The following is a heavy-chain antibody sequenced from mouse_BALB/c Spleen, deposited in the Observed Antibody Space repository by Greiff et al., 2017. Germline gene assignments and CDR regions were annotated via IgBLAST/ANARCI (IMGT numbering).Heavy chain of an antibody. Sequence: QVQLQQSGAELARPGASVKLSCKASGYTFTDYYINWVKQRTGQGLEWIGEIYPGSGNTYYNEKFKGKATLTADKSSSTAYMQLSSLTSEDSAVYFCARKENWSWFAYWGQGTLVTVSA. D-gene: IGHD4-1*01. J-gene: IGHJ3*01. V-gene: IGHV1-77*01. CDR2: IYPGSGNT. CDR1: GYTFTDYY. CDR3: ARKENWSWFAY.